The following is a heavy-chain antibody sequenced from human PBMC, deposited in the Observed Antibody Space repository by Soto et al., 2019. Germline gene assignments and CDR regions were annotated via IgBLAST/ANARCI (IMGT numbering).Heavy chain of an antibody. CDR2: IIPIFGTA. CDR3: ARDLVAGSYYYYYYGMDV. CDR1: GGTFSSYA. V-gene: IGHV1-69*13. J-gene: IGHJ6*02. Sequence: SVKVSCKASGGTFSSYAISWVRQAPGQGLEWMGGIIPIFGTANYAQKFQGRVTITADESTSTAYMELSSLRSEDTAVYYCARDLVAGSYYYYYYGMDVWGQGTTVTVSS. D-gene: IGHD6-19*01.